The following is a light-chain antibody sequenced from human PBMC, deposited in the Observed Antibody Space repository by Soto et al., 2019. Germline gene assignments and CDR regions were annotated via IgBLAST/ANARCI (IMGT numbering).Light chain of an antibody. V-gene: IGKV3-20*01. Sequence: EIVLTHSPGTLSMSPWERATLSFSASQSLSSSSLAWYQQKPGQAPRLLISGASSRAADIPDRFSGSGSGTDFTLTISRLEPEDFAIYYCQQYSVSFRTFGQGTKVDTK. CDR1: QSLSSSS. CDR2: GAS. J-gene: IGKJ1*01. CDR3: QQYSVSFRT.